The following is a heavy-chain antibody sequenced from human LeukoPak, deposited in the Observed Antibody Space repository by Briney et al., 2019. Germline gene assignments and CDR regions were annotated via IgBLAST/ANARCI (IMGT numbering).Heavy chain of an antibody. V-gene: IGHV3-23*01. CDR3: AKVDVVVTAISGFDY. J-gene: IGHJ4*02. Sequence: GGSLRLSCAASGFTFSSYSMSWVRQAPGKGLEWVSAISGSGGSTYYADSVKGRFTISRDNSKNTLYLQMNSLRAEDTAVYYCAKVDVVVTAISGFDYWGQGTLVTVSS. CDR2: ISGSGGST. D-gene: IGHD2-21*02. CDR1: GFTFSSYS.